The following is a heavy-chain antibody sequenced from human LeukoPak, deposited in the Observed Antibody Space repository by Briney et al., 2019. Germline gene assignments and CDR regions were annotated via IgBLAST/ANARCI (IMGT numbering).Heavy chain of an antibody. CDR1: GYTFTSYG. J-gene: IGHJ4*02. Sequence: ASVKVSCKASGYTFTSYGISWVRQAPGQGLEWMGWISVYNGNTNYAQKLQGRVTMTTDTSTNTAYMELRSLGSDDTAVYYCARHQWLYDLWGQGTLVTVSS. D-gene: IGHD6-19*01. V-gene: IGHV1-18*01. CDR3: ARHQWLYDL. CDR2: ISVYNGNT.